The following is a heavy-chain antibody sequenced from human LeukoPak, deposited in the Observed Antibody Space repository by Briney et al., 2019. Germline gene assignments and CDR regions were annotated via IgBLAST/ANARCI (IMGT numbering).Heavy chain of an antibody. CDR3: ARGIRVRGDFNINNWFDS. J-gene: IGHJ5*01. CDR1: GGSINSYF. V-gene: IGHV4-59*01. Sequence: SETLSLTCTVSGGSINSYFWTWIRQPPGKGLEWIGYIYSSGNTNYSPSLKSRVTVSLDTSKNQFSLNLNSVTAADTAVYYCARGIRVRGDFNINNWFDSWGQGTLVSVSS. CDR2: IYSSGNT. D-gene: IGHD3-10*01.